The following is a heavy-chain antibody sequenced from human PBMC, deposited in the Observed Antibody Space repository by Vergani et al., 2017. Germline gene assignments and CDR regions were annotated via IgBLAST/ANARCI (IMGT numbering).Heavy chain of an antibody. Sequence: QVHLQESGPGPVRPSQTLSLTCSVSGAPISGSAYYWSWIRQHPGKGLEWLGNIYYSGTSYYNPSLKSRISMSVDTSQNHFSLKLNSVTAADAAIYYCARVRRQLMGATLDAFDIWGQGTMVNVSS. D-gene: IGHD1-26*01. CDR2: IYYSGTS. J-gene: IGHJ3*02. CDR1: GAPISGSAYY. CDR3: ARVRRQLMGATLDAFDI. V-gene: IGHV4-31*03.